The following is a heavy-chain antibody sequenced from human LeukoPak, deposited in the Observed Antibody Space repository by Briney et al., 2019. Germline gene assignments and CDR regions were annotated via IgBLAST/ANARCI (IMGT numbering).Heavy chain of an antibody. CDR1: GFTFSSYG. V-gene: IGHV3-33*01. D-gene: IGHD1-20*01. J-gene: IGHJ4*02. CDR3: ARAHPYNWNLFDY. CDR2: IWYDGSNK. Sequence: GGSLRLSCAASGFTFSSYGMHWVRQAPGKGLEWVAVIWYDGSNKYYADSVKGRFTISRDNSKNTLYLQMNSLRAEDTAVYYCARAHPYNWNLFDYWGQGTLVTVSS.